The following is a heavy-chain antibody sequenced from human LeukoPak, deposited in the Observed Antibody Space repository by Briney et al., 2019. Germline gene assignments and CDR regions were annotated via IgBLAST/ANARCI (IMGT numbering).Heavy chain of an antibody. Sequence: ASVSVSCTASGYTFTGYYLPWVRQAPGQGLEWMGWINPNTGGTNYAQKFQGRVTMTRDTSISTAYMELSRLRSDDTAVYYCARGDSWHDYWGQGTLVTVSS. CDR3: ARGDSWHDY. CDR1: GYTFTGYY. J-gene: IGHJ4*02. V-gene: IGHV1-2*02. D-gene: IGHD6-13*01. CDR2: INPNTGGT.